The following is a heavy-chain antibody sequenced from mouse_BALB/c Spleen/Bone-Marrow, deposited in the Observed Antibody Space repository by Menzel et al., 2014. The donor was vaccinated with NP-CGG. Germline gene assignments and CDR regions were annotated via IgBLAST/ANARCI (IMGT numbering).Heavy chain of an antibody. Sequence: EVMLVESGGGLVQPGGSLRLSCATSGFTFTDYYMNWVRQPPGKALEWLGFIRNKAYSYTTEYSASVKGRITISRDNSQSILYLQMNTLRAEDSATYYCARDMGGLLFDYWGQGTTLTVSS. CDR2: IRNKAYSYTT. D-gene: IGHD2-3*01. CDR3: ARDMGGLLFDY. J-gene: IGHJ2*01. V-gene: IGHV7-3*02. CDR1: GFTFTDYY.